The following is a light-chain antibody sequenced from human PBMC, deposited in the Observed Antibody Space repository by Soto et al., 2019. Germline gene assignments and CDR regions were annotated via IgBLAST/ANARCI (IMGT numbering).Light chain of an antibody. CDR1: SSNIGAGYD. CDR3: QSYDSSLSARYV. J-gene: IGLJ1*01. CDR2: GNS. V-gene: IGLV1-40*01. Sequence: QSVLTPPPSVSGAPGQRVTISCTGSSSNIGAGYDVHWYQQLPGTAPKLLIYGNSNRPSGVPDRFSGSKSGTSASLAITGLQAEDEADYYCQSYDSSLSARYVFGTGTKVTVL.